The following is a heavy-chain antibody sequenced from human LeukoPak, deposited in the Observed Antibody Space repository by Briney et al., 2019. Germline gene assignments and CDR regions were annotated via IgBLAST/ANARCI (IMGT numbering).Heavy chain of an antibody. CDR1: GFAFDEHG. V-gene: IGHV3-20*04. CDR3: ARAPITSPFYFDY. J-gene: IGHJ4*02. D-gene: IGHD2-2*01. Sequence: PGGSLRLSCTASGFAFDEHGMSWVRQVPGKGLEWVSGINWSGGSTGYADPLKGRFTISRDNAKNSLYLQMDSLRAEDTALYYCARAPITSPFYFDYWGQGTLVTVSS. CDR2: INWSGGST.